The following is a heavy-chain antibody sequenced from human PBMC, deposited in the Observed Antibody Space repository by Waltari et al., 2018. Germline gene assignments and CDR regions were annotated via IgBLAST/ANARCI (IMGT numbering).Heavy chain of an antibody. CDR2: ISTSGST. V-gene: IGHV4-61*02. Sequence: QVQLQESGPGLVKPSQTLSLTCTVAGGSISSGSYYWSWTRHPAGKGLEWLGRISTSGSTNYNPALKSRLTISLDTSNNQFSLKLISVTAADTAVYYCAGDSRSWYPIDYWGQGTLVTVSS. CDR3: AGDSRSWYPIDY. J-gene: IGHJ4*02. CDR1: GGSISSGSYY. D-gene: IGHD6-13*01.